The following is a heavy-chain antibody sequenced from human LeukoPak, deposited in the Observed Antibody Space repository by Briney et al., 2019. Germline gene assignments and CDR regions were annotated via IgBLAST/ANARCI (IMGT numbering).Heavy chain of an antibody. J-gene: IGHJ4*02. V-gene: IGHV1-69*13. CDR3: AREAYCGGDCYGVDY. D-gene: IGHD2-21*02. Sequence: GASVKVSCKASGGTFSSYAISWVRQAPGQGLEWTGGIIPIFGTANYAQKFQGRVTITADESTSTAYMELSSLRSEDTAVCYCAREAYCGGDCYGVDYWGQGTLVTVSS. CDR2: IIPIFGTA. CDR1: GGTFSSYA.